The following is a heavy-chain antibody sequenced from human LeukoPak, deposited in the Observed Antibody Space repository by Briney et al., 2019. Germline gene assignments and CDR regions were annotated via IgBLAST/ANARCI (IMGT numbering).Heavy chain of an antibody. D-gene: IGHD3-10*01. Sequence: GGSLRLSCAASGFTFSSYWMHWVRQAPGKGLVWVSRINSDGSSTSYADSVKGRFTISRDNAKNTLYLQMNSLRAEDTAVYYCARPRRVRGTDAFDIWGQGTMVTVSS. J-gene: IGHJ3*02. CDR3: ARPRRVRGTDAFDI. V-gene: IGHV3-74*01. CDR1: GFTFSSYW. CDR2: INSDGSST.